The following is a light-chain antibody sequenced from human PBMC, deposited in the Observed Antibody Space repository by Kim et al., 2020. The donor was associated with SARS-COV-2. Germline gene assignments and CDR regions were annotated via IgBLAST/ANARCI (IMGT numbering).Light chain of an antibody. CDR2: GAT. V-gene: IGKV1-39*01. CDR3: QQSYNSPYT. Sequence: SASVGDRVTSTCRASQSISSYLNWYQQKPGKAPKVLVYGATNLQSAVPSRFSGSGSGTDFTLTISSLQPEDFAAYYCQQSYNSPYTFGQGTKLEI. J-gene: IGKJ2*01. CDR1: QSISSY.